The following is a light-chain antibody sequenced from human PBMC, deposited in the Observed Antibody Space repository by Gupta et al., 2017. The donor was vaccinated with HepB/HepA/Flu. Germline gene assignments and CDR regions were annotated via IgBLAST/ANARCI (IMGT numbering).Light chain of an antibody. Sequence: SYVLTQPPSVSVAPRRTARITCGGNNIGSKTVHWYQQKPGQAPVVVNYYDRDRPSGIPERFSGFNSGNTANLTINKVEAGDEADYYCQVWDTTTNLVVFGGGTKLTVL. J-gene: IGLJ2*01. CDR3: QVWDTTTNLVV. V-gene: IGLV3-21*04. CDR2: YDR. CDR1: NIGSKT.